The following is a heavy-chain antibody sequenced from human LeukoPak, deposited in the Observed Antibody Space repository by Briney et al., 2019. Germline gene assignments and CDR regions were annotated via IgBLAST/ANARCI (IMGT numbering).Heavy chain of an antibody. CDR3: ASRATVTTDRFWFDP. D-gene: IGHD4-11*01. CDR1: GFTFDDYA. V-gene: IGHV3-9*01. CDR2: ISWNSAMI. Sequence: PGGSLRLSCAASGFTFDDYAMHWVRQGPGKGLEWVSGISWNSAMIAYADSVKGRFTISRDNSKNTLYLQMNSLRAEDTAVYYCASRATVTTDRFWFDPWGQGTLVTVSS. J-gene: IGHJ5*02.